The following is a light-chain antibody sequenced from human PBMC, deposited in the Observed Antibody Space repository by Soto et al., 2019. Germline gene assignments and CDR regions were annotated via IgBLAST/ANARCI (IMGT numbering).Light chain of an antibody. CDR3: QQYDVDSGT. Sequence: VDRVTITCRASQSISSWLAWYQQKPGKAPKLLIYDASNLQTGVPSRFSGSGSGTEFTLTISSLQPDDFATYYCQQYDVDSGTFGQGTKVDIK. J-gene: IGKJ1*01. CDR1: QSISSW. CDR2: DAS. V-gene: IGKV1-5*01.